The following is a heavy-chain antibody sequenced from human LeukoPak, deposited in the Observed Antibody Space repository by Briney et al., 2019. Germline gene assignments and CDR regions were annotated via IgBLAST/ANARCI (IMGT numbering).Heavy chain of an antibody. D-gene: IGHD5-18*01. V-gene: IGHV1-2*06. CDR1: GYTFTGYY. Sequence: ASVKVSCTASGYTFTGYYMHWVRQAPGQGLEWMGRINPNSGGTNYAQKFQGRITMTRDTSISTAYMELSRLRSDDTAVYYCARVSSGYSYGGDFDYWGQGTLVTVSS. J-gene: IGHJ4*02. CDR3: ARVSSGYSYGGDFDY. CDR2: INPNSGGT.